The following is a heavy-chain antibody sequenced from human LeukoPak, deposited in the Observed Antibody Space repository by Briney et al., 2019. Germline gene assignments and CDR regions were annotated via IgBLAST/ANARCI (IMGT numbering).Heavy chain of an antibody. CDR1: GGSISSGSYY. J-gene: IGHJ5*02. CDR3: ARTGYSYGYWWFDP. D-gene: IGHD5-18*01. CDR2: IYTSGST. V-gene: IGHV4-61*02. Sequence: SETLSLTCTVSGGSISSGSYYWSWIRQPAGKGLEWIGRIYTSGSTNYNPSLKSRVTISVDTSKNQFSLKLSSVTAADTAGYYSARTGYSYGYWWFDPWGQGTLVTVSP.